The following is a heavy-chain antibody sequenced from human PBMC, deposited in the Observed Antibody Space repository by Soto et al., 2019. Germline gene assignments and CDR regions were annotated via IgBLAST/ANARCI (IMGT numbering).Heavy chain of an antibody. V-gene: IGHV4-4*02. CDR2: IYHSGST. CDR1: GGSISSSNW. CDR3: ARVIAAAGTSNWFNP. D-gene: IGHD6-13*01. J-gene: IGHJ5*02. Sequence: SETLSLTCAVSGGSISSSNWWSWVRQPPGKGLEWIGEIYHSGSTNYNPSLKSRVTISVDKSKNQFSLKLSSVTAADTAVYYCARVIAAAGTSNWFNPWGQGTLVTVSS.